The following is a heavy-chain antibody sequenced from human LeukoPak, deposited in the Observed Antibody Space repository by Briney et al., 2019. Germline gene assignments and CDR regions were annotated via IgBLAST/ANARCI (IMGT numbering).Heavy chain of an antibody. CDR3: ARGPGWIRTYYFDY. CDR2: INRSGST. J-gene: IGHJ4*02. V-gene: IGHV4-34*01. CDR1: GGSFSGYY. D-gene: IGHD5-12*01. Sequence: SETLSLTCAVYGGSFSGYYWSWIRQPPGKGLEWIGEINRSGSTNYNPSLKSQVTISVDTSKNQFSLKLSSVTAADTAVYYCARGPGWIRTYYFDYWGQGTLVTVSS.